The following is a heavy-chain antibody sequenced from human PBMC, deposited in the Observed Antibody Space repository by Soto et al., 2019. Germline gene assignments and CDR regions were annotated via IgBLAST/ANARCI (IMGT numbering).Heavy chain of an antibody. V-gene: IGHV1-69*04. CDR1: GGTFSSYT. CDR2: IIPILGIA. D-gene: IGHD6-6*01. Sequence: GASVKVSCKASGGTFSSYTISWVRQAPGQGLEWMGRIIPILGIANYAQKFQGRVTITADKSTSTAYMELSSLRSEDTAVYYCARDRSEYSSSSVGFDPWGQGTLVTVSS. CDR3: ARDRSEYSSSSVGFDP. J-gene: IGHJ5*02.